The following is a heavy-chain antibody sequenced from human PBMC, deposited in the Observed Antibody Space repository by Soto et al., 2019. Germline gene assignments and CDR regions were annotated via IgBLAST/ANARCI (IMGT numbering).Heavy chain of an antibody. Sequence: SVKVSFKASGGTFSSCAISWVRQAPGQGLEWMGGIIPIFGTANYAQKFQGRVTITADKSTSTAYMELSSLRSEDTAVYYCARGWAQYSGSYHGPDAFDIWGQGTMVTVSS. CDR1: GGTFSSCA. D-gene: IGHD1-26*01. CDR3: ARGWAQYSGSYHGPDAFDI. J-gene: IGHJ3*02. V-gene: IGHV1-69*06. CDR2: IIPIFGTA.